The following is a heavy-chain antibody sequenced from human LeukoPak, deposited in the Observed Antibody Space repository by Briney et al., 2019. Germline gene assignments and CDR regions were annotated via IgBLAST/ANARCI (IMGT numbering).Heavy chain of an antibody. V-gene: IGHV4-39*01. D-gene: IGHD3-10*01. CDR3: ARRFAPSRNDAFDI. CDR1: GGSINSSSYY. CDR2: IYYSGST. J-gene: IGHJ3*02. Sequence: SETLSLTCTISGGSINSSSYYWGWIRQPPGKGLEWIGTIYYSGSTYYNPSLKSRVTISVDTSKNQFSLKLSSVTASDTAVYYCARRFAPSRNDAFDIWGQGTMVTVSS.